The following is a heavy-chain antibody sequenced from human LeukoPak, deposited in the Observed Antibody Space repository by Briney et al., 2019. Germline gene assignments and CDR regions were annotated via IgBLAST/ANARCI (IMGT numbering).Heavy chain of an antibody. CDR1: GGSISSSSYY. Sequence: SETLSLTCTVSGGSISSSSYYWGWIRQPPGKGLEWIGSIYYSGSTYYNPSLKSRVTISVDTSKNQFSLQLSSVTAADTAVYYCARQDYDSSGYYSLHYFDYWGQGTLVTVSS. CDR3: ARQDYDSSGYYSLHYFDY. J-gene: IGHJ4*02. V-gene: IGHV4-39*01. CDR2: IYYSGST. D-gene: IGHD3-22*01.